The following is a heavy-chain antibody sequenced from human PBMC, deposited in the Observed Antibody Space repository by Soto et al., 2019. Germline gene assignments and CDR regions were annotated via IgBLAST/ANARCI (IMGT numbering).Heavy chain of an antibody. CDR3: ARSGRRRDIVVVPAAMNWLDP. V-gene: IGHV6-1*01. CDR1: GDSVSSNSAA. Sequence: SQTLSLTCAISGDSVSSNSAAWNLIRQSPSRGLEWLGRTYYRSKWYNDYAVSVKSRITINPDTSKNQFFLQLNSVTPEDTAVYYCARSGRRRDIVVVPAAMNWLDPWGQGTLVTVSS. CDR2: TYYRSKWYN. J-gene: IGHJ5*02. D-gene: IGHD2-2*01.